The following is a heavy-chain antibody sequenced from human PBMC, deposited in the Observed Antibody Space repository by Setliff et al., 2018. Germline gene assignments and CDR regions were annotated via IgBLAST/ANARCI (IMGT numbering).Heavy chain of an antibody. V-gene: IGHV4-59*08. CDR1: DGSISNAY. CDR2: IYDTGST. CDR3: ARHVGPADRADYFQH. Sequence: SETLSLTCTVSDGSISNAYWSWIRQSPGKGLEWIGYIYDTGSTNSDPSLKSRVSMSVDSSKNQFSLNLNSVTAADTGVYYCARHVGPADRADYFQHWGQGTLVTVSS. J-gene: IGHJ1*01.